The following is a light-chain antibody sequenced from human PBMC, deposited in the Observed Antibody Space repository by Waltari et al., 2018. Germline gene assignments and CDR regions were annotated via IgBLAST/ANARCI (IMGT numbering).Light chain of an antibody. J-gene: IGKJ4*01. CDR1: QSFSSRY. CDR3: QQFAGSPLT. CDR2: DAP. Sequence: EIVLTQSPATLSLSPGERATLSCGASQSFSSRYLAWYQQKPGLAPRLLIYDAPSRATGIPDRFSGSGSGTDFTLTISRLEPEDFAVYYCQQFAGSPLTFGGGTKVEIK. V-gene: IGKV3D-20*01.